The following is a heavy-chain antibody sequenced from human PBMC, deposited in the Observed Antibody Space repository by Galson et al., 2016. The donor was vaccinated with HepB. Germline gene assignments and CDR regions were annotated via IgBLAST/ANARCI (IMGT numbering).Heavy chain of an antibody. V-gene: IGHV3-23*01. CDR3: ARDRRHNYAFFDS. D-gene: IGHD3-16*01. Sequence: SLRLSCAASGFTFSSYAMNWVRQAPGKGLEWVSGIRDSGGITDYADSVKGRFTISRDNSKNTLYLQMNSLRDEDTAVYYCARDRRHNYAFFDSWGQGTPITVSS. CDR2: IRDSGGIT. J-gene: IGHJ4*02. CDR1: GFTFSSYA.